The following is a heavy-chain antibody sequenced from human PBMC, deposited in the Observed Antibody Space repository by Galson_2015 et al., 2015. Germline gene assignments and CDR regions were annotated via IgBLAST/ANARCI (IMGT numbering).Heavy chain of an antibody. D-gene: IGHD1-14*01. CDR2: ISTYNGDT. Sequence: SVKVSCKASGYTFTSYGISWVRQAPGQGLEWMGWISTYNGDTKYAQKLQGRVTMTTDTSTSTAYMELRSLISDDTAVYYCARARGNPMRDYWGQGTLVTVSS. CDR3: ARARGNPMRDY. V-gene: IGHV1-18*01. J-gene: IGHJ4*02. CDR1: GYTFTSYG.